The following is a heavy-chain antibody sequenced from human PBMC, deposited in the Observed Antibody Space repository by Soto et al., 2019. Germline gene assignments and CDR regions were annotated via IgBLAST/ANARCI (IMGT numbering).Heavy chain of an antibody. CDR3: ARGLRLSLRGQFDY. D-gene: IGHD3-16*02. Sequence: PSETLSLTCAVYGGSFSGYYWSWIRQPPGKGLEWIGEINHSGSTNYNPSLKSRVTISVDTSKNQFSLKLSSVTAADTAVYYCARGLRLSLRGQFDYWGQGTLVTVSS. CDR2: INHSGST. J-gene: IGHJ4*02. CDR1: GGSFSGYY. V-gene: IGHV4-34*01.